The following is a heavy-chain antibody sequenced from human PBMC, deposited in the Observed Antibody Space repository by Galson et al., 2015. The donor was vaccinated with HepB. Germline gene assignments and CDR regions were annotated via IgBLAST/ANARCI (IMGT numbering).Heavy chain of an antibody. CDR3: ARLRIVVVPAATSYYYGMNV. V-gene: IGHV1-69*13. D-gene: IGHD2-2*01. CDR1: GGTFSSYA. Sequence: SVKVSCKASGGTFSSYAISWVRQAPGQGLEWMGGIIPIFGTANYAQKFQGRVTITADESTSTAYMELSSLRSEDTAVYYCARLRIVVVPAATSYYYGMNVWGQGTTVTVSS. J-gene: IGHJ6*02. CDR2: IIPIFGTA.